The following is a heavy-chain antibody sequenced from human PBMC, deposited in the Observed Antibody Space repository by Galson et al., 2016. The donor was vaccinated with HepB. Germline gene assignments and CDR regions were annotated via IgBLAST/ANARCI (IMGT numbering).Heavy chain of an antibody. Sequence: SLRLSCAASGFTFDDYGMSWVRQVPGKGLEWISTINNNDDSTYYADSVQGRFTIPRDKSKNTLFLQMNSLRAEDTAVYYCAKDWSTTTCVQGCLDVWGQGTTVTVSS. CDR3: AKDWSTTTCVQGCLDV. CDR2: INNNDDST. CDR1: GFTFDDYG. V-gene: IGHV3-23*01. D-gene: IGHD3-10*02. J-gene: IGHJ6*02.